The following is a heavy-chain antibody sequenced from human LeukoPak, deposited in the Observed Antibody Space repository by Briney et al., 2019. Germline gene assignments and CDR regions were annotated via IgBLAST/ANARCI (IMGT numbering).Heavy chain of an antibody. CDR1: GGTFSSYA. CDR3: AREGPGSRARWWGGGSDGVEASKPYDF. J-gene: IGHJ4*02. Sequence: ASVKVSCKASGGTFSSYAISWVRQAPGQGLEWMGRITPILGIANYAQKFLGRVTITADKSTSTAYMELSSLRSEDTAVYYCAREGPGSRARWWGGGSDGVEASKPYDFWGQGTLVTVSS. V-gene: IGHV1-69*04. D-gene: IGHD2-15*01. CDR2: ITPILGIA.